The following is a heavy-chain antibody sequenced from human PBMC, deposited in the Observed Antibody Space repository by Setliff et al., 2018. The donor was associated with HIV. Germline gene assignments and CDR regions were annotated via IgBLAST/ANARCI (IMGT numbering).Heavy chain of an antibody. V-gene: IGHV4-39*01. Sequence: SETLSLTCTVSNDSISSSTAHYWGWIRQPPGKGLEWIGSIFYTGSTYYSTSLKSRVTISVDTSKNQFSLKLSSVTAADTAVYYCARHFGGDYQLPDLFDYWGQGTPVTVSS. D-gene: IGHD2-2*01. CDR1: NDSISSSTAHY. J-gene: IGHJ4*02. CDR3: ARHFGGDYQLPDLFDY. CDR2: IFYTGST.